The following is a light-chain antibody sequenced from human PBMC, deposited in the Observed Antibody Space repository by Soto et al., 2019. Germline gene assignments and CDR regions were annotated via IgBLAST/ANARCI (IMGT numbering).Light chain of an antibody. J-gene: IGKJ5*01. CDR1: QSVSSK. V-gene: IGKV3-15*01. CDR3: QQYYNWPPIT. Sequence: EIVMTQSPATLSVSPGERATLSCRASQSVSSKLAWYQHKPCQAPRLLIYGASTRATGIPARFSGSGSGTEFTLTISSLQSEDFAVYYCQQYYNWPPITFGQGTRLEI. CDR2: GAS.